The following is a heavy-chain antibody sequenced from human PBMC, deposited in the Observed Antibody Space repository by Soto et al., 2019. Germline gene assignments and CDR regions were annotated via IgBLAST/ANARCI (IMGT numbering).Heavy chain of an antibody. CDR3: TRVCGDYGDPKWYFYL. V-gene: IGHV3-49*03. Sequence: GGSLRLSCTTSGFTFGDYGMTWFRQAPGKGLEWVGFTRSKAYGRTTEYAASATDRFTISRDDSKRIAYLQMNSLKTDDTAVYYCTRVCGDYGDPKWYFYLWGSGTLVTVSS. D-gene: IGHD4-17*01. CDR1: GFTFGDYG. CDR2: TRSKAYGRTT. J-gene: IGHJ2*01.